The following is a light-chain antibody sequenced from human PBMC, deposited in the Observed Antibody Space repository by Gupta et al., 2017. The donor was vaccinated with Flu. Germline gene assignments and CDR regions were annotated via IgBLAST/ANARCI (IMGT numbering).Light chain of an antibody. Sequence: TSSCTGASSDVGGSNYVSWYQHHPGKVPNLIIYAVSERPSGVPARFSGSKSGTTASLTVSGLQAEDEADYFCSSYGGSDNLWVFGGGTKLTVL. CDR3: SSYGGSDNLWV. V-gene: IGLV2-8*01. J-gene: IGLJ3*02. CDR2: AVS. CDR1: SSDVGGSNY.